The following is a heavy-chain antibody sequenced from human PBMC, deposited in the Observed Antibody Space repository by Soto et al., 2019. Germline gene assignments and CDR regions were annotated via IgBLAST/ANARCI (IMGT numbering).Heavy chain of an antibody. V-gene: IGHV1-3*01. CDR3: ARGGYYRNAFDI. CDR1: GYTFTSYA. J-gene: IGHJ3*02. CDR2: INAGNGNT. D-gene: IGHD4-4*01. Sequence: ASVKVSCKASGYTFTSYAMHWVRQAPGQRLEWMGWINAGNGNTKYSQKFQGRVTITRDTSASTAYMELSSLRSEDTAVYYCARGGYYRNAFDIWGQGTMVPVSS.